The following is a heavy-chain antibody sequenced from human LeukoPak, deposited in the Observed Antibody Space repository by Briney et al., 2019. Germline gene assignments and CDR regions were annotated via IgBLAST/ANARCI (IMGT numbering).Heavy chain of an antibody. CDR3: AKAITMIIVVTPFDY. CDR2: ISGSGGST. J-gene: IGHJ4*02. Sequence: PGGSLRLSCAASGFTFSGYAMSWVRQAPGKGLEWVSAISGSGGSTYYADSVKGRFTISRDNSKNTLYLQMNSLRAEDTAVYYCAKAITMIIVVTPFDYWGQGTLVTVSS. V-gene: IGHV3-23*01. D-gene: IGHD3-22*01. CDR1: GFTFSGYA.